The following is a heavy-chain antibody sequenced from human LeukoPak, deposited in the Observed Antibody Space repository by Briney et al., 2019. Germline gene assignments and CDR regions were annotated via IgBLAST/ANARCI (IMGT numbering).Heavy chain of an antibody. J-gene: IGHJ5*02. D-gene: IGHD2-15*01. CDR2: INSIRTAI. V-gene: IGHV3-21*01. CDR1: GFTLSNFN. Sequence: GGSLRLSCAASGFTLSNFNLNWVRQAPGRGLEWDSFINSIRTAIYCADSVKGRFTISRDRAKHSLYLQMDRLRAEEADVYFCARRSGYCVTTNCYHGFDPWGQGTRVSVSS. CDR3: ARRSGYCVTTNCYHGFDP.